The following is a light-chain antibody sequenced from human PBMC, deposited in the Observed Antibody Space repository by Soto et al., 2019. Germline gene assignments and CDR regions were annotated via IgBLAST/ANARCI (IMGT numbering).Light chain of an antibody. Sequence: QLVLTQSSSACASLGSSVKLTCTLSSGHSSYIIAWHQQQPGKAPRYLMKLEGSGSYNKGSGVPDRFSGSSSGADRYLTISNLQFEDEADYYCETWDSNTRVFGTGTKVTVL. CDR2: LEGSGSY. J-gene: IGLJ1*01. V-gene: IGLV4-60*02. CDR1: SGHSSYI. CDR3: ETWDSNTRV.